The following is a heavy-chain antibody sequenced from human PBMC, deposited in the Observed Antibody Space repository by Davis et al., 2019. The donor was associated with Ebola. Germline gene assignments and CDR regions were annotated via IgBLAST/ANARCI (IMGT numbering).Heavy chain of an antibody. Sequence: GESLKISCAASGFTFSSYVMSWIRQAPGKGLEWVSYISSSGSTIYYADSVKGRFTISRDNAKNSLYLQMNSLRAEDTAVYYCARDQLAGTTRPYYFDYWGQGTLVTVSS. CDR1: GFTFSSYV. V-gene: IGHV3-11*01. CDR2: ISSSGSTI. D-gene: IGHD1-7*01. CDR3: ARDQLAGTTRPYYFDY. J-gene: IGHJ4*02.